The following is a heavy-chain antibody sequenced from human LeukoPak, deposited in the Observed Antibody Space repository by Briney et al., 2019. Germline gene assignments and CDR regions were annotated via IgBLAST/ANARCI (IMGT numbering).Heavy chain of an antibody. Sequence: GASVKVSCKTSGYTFTNYGMHWVRQAPRQSPEWMGWINTGNGNTKSSQKFQDRVTLTRDTSASTAYMELNSLSSEDTAVYYCARVPLDDARRHYYPHWGQGTLVTVSS. V-gene: IGHV1-3*04. CDR3: ARVPLDDARRHYYPH. D-gene: IGHD3-10*01. J-gene: IGHJ1*01. CDR1: GYTFTNYG. CDR2: INTGNGNT.